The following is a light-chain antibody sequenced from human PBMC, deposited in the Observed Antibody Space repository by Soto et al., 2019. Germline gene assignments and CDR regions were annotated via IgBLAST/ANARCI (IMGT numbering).Light chain of an antibody. CDR1: QSISSY. Sequence: DIQMTQSPSSLSASVGDRVTITCRASQSISSYLNWYQQKPGKAPKLLIYAASSLQSGVPSRFSGSGSGTDFTLTISSLQPEDFATYYCQQVNNYPLTFGGGTQVDIK. CDR3: QQVNNYPLT. V-gene: IGKV1-39*01. CDR2: AAS. J-gene: IGKJ4*01.